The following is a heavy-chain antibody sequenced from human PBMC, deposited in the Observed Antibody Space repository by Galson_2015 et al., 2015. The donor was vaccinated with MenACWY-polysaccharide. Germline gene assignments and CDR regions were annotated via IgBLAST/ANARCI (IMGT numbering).Heavy chain of an antibody. D-gene: IGHD5-24*01. Sequence: SLRLSCAASGLTFSSSWMNWVRQAPGKGLEWVASIKPDGSEKYYVDSVKGRFSISRDNAKNSLYLQMNSLRAEDTAVYYCANWRWLPHWSQGTLVTVSS. V-gene: IGHV3-7*01. CDR1: GLTFSSSW. CDR3: ANWRWLPH. CDR2: IKPDGSEK. J-gene: IGHJ4*02.